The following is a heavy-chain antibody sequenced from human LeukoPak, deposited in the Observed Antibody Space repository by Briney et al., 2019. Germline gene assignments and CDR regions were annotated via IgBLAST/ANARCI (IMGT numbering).Heavy chain of an antibody. Sequence: NTPETLSPTCALYGRSLSGYYWSWIRQPPEKGLEWIGEINHSVSTNYNPSLKSRVTISVDTSKNQHPLKLSSVAAADTAVYYCARGVIVVVPAARVHNWFDPWGQGTLVTVPS. CDR1: GRSLSGYY. V-gene: IGHV4-34*01. D-gene: IGHD2-2*01. CDR2: INHSVST. CDR3: ARGVIVVVPAARVHNWFDP. J-gene: IGHJ5*02.